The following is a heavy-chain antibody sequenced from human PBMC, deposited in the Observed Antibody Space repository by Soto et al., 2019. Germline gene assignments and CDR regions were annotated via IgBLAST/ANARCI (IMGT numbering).Heavy chain of an antibody. CDR3: ARERTTALPSGYYYYYMXV. J-gene: IGHJ6*03. CDR1: GGSISSYY. V-gene: IGHV4-59*01. D-gene: IGHD1-1*01. CDR2: IYYSGST. Sequence: SETLSLTCTVSGGSISSYYWSWIRQPPGKGLEWIGYIYYSGSTNYNPSLKSRVTISVDTSKNQFSLKLSSVTAADTAVYYCARERTTALPSGYYYYYMXVWGKGTTVTVSS.